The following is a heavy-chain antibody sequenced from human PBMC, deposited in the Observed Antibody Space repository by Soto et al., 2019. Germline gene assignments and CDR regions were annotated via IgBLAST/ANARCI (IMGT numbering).Heavy chain of an antibody. CDR2: IYYSGST. D-gene: IGHD1-1*01. J-gene: IGHJ6*02. CDR1: GGSISSYY. V-gene: IGHV4-59*01. Sequence: SETLSLTCTVSGGSISSYYWSWIRQPPGKGLEWIGYIYYSGSTNYNPSLKSRVTISVDTSKNQFSLKLSSVTAADTAVYYCARDFYNKPYYYYGMDVWGQGTTVTVSS. CDR3: ARDFYNKPYYYYGMDV.